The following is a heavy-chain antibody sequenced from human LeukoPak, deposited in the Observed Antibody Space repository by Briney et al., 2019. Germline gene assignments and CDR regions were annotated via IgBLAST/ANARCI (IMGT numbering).Heavy chain of an antibody. CDR3: ARGPEIQLWLPHYYYYGMDV. Sequence: PSETLSLTCTVSGGSISSGSYYWSWIRQPAGKGLEWIGRIYTSGSTNYNPSLKSRVTISVDTSKNQFSLKLSSVTAADTAVYYCARGPEIQLWLPHYYYYGMDVWGQGTTVTVSS. D-gene: IGHD5-18*01. CDR2: IYTSGST. J-gene: IGHJ6*02. CDR1: GGSISSGSYY. V-gene: IGHV4-61*02.